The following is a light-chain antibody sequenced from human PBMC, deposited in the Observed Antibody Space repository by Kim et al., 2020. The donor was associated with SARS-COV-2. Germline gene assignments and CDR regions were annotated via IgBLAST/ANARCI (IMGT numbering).Light chain of an antibody. J-gene: IGLJ3*02. CDR1: SGSIASSF. V-gene: IGLV6-57*03. CDR3: QSYDTDAHWV. Sequence: NFMLTPPHSVSESPGKTITISCTRTSGSIASSFVQWYRQRPGSAPTTVIYENDQRPSGVPDRFSGSIDTSSNSASLSISGLKTEDESDYFCQSYDTDAHWVFGGGTQLTVL. CDR2: END.